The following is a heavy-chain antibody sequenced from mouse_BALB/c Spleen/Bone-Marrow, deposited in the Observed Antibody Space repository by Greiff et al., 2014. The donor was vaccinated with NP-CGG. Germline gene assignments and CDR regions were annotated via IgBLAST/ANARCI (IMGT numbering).Heavy chain of an antibody. Sequence: VQLQQSGAELVKPGASVKLSCTASGFNIKDTYMYWVKQRPEQGQEWIGRIDPANGNTKYDPKFQGKATITADTSSNTAYLQLSSLTSEDTAVYYCAKYRYYGSSYAMDYWGQGTSVTVSS. J-gene: IGHJ4*01. CDR1: GFNIKDTY. V-gene: IGHV14-3*02. CDR3: AKYRYYGSSYAMDY. D-gene: IGHD1-1*01. CDR2: IDPANGNT.